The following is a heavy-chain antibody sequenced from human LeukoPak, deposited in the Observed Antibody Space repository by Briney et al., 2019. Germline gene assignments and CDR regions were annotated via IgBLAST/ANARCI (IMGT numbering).Heavy chain of an antibody. CDR2: IYPGDSDT. J-gene: IGHJ4*02. CDR3: ARHSSWSSVTTPFDY. V-gene: IGHV5-51*01. CDR1: GYSFSIYW. Sequence: GESLQISCKASGYSFSIYWIGWVRRMPGKGLEWMGIIYPGDSDTRYSPSFQGQVTISADKSVNTAYLQWSSLKASDTAMYYCARHSSWSSVTTPFDYWGQGTLVTVSS. D-gene: IGHD4-17*01.